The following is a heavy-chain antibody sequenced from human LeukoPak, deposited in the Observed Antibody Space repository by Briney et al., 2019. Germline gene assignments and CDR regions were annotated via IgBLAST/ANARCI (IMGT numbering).Heavy chain of an antibody. CDR2: IYTSGST. V-gene: IGHV4-4*07. Sequence: SETLSLTCTVSGGSISSYYWSWIRQPAGKGLEWIGRIYTSGSTNYNPSLKSRVTISVDTSKNQFSLKLSSVTAADTALYHCARGRGGTSDYYPFYFDYWGQGTLVTVSS. CDR1: GGSISSYY. CDR3: ARGRGGTSDYYPFYFDY. D-gene: IGHD3-3*01. J-gene: IGHJ4*02.